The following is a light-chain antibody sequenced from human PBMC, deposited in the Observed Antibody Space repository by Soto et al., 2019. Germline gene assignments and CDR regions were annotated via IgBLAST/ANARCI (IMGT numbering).Light chain of an antibody. V-gene: IGLV1-51*01. Sequence: QSGLTQPPSVFAAPGQDVTISCSGSSSNLAYNSLSWYQQLPGTAPKLLIYDDNKRPSGIPARFSGSKSGTSATLGITGLETGDEADYYCGALDDSLNVYVFGSGTKVTVL. J-gene: IGLJ1*01. CDR2: DDN. CDR1: SSNLAYNS. CDR3: GALDDSLNVYV.